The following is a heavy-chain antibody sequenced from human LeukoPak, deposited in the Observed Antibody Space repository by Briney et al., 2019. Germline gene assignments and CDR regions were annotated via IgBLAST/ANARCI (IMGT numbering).Heavy chain of an antibody. J-gene: IGHJ4*02. Sequence: KASETLSLTCAVSGVSFSGYYWNWIRQSPGKGLEWIGEIHHSRSTNYNPSLKSRVTISIDTSKRQFSLRLTSVTAADTAVYYCARGVWEVRGVIITNLDYWGQGTLVTVSS. CDR3: ARGVWEVRGVIITNLDY. D-gene: IGHD3-10*01. V-gene: IGHV4-34*01. CDR1: GVSFSGYY. CDR2: IHHSRST.